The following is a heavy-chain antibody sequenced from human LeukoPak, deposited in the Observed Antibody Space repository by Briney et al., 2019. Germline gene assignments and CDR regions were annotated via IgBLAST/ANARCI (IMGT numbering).Heavy chain of an antibody. V-gene: IGHV4-59*01. CDR2: IYYSGST. CDR3: ARTRDGYTRGYYYYGMDV. D-gene: IGHD5-24*01. Sequence: PSETLSLTCTVSGGSISSYYWSWIRQPPGKGLEWIGYIYYSGSTNYNPSLKSRVTISVDTSKNQFSLKLSSVTAADTAVYYCARTRDGYTRGYYYYGMDVWGQGTTVTVSS. CDR1: GGSISSYY. J-gene: IGHJ6*02.